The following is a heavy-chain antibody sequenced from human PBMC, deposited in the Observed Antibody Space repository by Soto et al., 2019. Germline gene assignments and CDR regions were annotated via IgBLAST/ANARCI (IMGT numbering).Heavy chain of an antibody. D-gene: IGHD2-21*02. CDR3: ARSIVVVTALDY. V-gene: IGHV1-3*05. Sequence: QVQLVQSGAEEKKPGASVKVSCKASGYTFTSYAMHWVRQAPGQRLEWMGWINAGNGNTKYSQKFQGRVNITRDTSASTAYMQLSSLRSEDTSVYDCARSIVVVTALDYWGQGTLVTVSS. CDR2: INAGNGNT. CDR1: GYTFTSYA. J-gene: IGHJ4*02.